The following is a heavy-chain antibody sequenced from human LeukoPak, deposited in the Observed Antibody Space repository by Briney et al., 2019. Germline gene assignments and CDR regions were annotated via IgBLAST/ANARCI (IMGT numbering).Heavy chain of an antibody. CDR3: ASSDLVWDY. D-gene: IGHD3-16*01. J-gene: IGHJ4*02. CDR1: GFTFSSYL. CDR2: IKQDGSEK. Sequence: GGSLRLSCAASGFTFSSYLMTWVRQAPGKGLEWVANIKQDGSEKYYVDSVKGRFTISRDNAKNSLYLQMNSLRAEDTAVYYCASSDLVWDYWGQGTLVTVSS. V-gene: IGHV3-7*01.